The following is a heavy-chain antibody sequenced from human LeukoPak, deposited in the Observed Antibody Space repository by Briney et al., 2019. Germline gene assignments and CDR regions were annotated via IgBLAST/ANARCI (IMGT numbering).Heavy chain of an antibody. V-gene: IGHV3-23*01. Sequence: LSLTCTVSGYYISSGYYWGWIRQAPGKGLEWVSAISGSGGSTYYADSVKGRFTISRDNSKNTLYLQMNSLRAEDTAVYYCAKAGGATFYYYYMDVWGKGTTVTVSS. CDR1: GYYISSGYY. CDR2: ISGSGGST. J-gene: IGHJ6*03. D-gene: IGHD1-26*01. CDR3: AKAGGATFYYYYMDV.